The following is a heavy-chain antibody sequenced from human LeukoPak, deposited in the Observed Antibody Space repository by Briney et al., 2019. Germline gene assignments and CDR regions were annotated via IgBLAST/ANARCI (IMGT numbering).Heavy chain of an antibody. CDR2: ISSSSSTI. V-gene: IGHV3-48*02. Sequence: GGSLRLSCAASELTVSSYTMNWVRQVPGKGLEWVSYISSSSSTIYYADSVKGRFTISRDNAKNSLYLQMNSLRDEDTAVYYCVAGTPFDYWGQGTLVTVSS. CDR3: VAGTPFDY. J-gene: IGHJ4*02. CDR1: ELTVSSYT. D-gene: IGHD6-13*01.